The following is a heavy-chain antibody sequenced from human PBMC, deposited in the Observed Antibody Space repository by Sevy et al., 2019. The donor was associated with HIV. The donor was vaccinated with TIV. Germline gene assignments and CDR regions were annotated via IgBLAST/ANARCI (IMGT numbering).Heavy chain of an antibody. V-gene: IGHV3-33*01. CDR2: IWYDGSNK. CDR3: ARDGGIVVVPAAIGLPFDY. Sequence: GGSLRLSCAASGFTFSSYGMHWVRQAPGKGLEWVAVIWYDGSNKYYADSVKGRFTISRDNSKNTLYLQMNSLGAEDTAVYYCARDGGIVVVPAAIGLPFDYWGQGTLVTVSS. CDR1: GFTFSSYG. D-gene: IGHD2-2*02. J-gene: IGHJ4*02.